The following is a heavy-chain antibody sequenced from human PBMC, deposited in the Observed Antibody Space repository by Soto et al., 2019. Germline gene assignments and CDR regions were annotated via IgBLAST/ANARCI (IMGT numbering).Heavy chain of an antibody. J-gene: IGHJ6*02. V-gene: IGHV1-69*13. CDR2: IIPIFGTA. CDR1: GGTFSSYA. CDR3: ARGYDDFWSGYPPYYYYGMDV. Sequence: SVKVSCKASGGTFSSYAISWVRQAPGQGLEWMGGIIPIFGTANYAQKFQGRVTITADESTSTAYMELSSLRSEDTAVYYCARGYDDFWSGYPPYYYYGMDVWGQGTTVTVSS. D-gene: IGHD3-3*01.